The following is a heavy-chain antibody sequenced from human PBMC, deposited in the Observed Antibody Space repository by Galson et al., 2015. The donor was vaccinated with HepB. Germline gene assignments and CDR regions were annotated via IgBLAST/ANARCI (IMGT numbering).Heavy chain of an antibody. V-gene: IGHV3-30*03. CDR3: APNFWSGKALFDY. J-gene: IGHJ4*02. CDR1: GFTFSSYG. CDR2: ISYDGSNK. D-gene: IGHD3-3*01. Sequence: SLRLSCAASGFTFSSYGMHWVRQAPGKGLEWVAVISYDGSNKYYADSVKGRFTISRDNSKNTLYLQMNSLRAEDTAVYYCAPNFWSGKALFDYWGQGTLVTVSS.